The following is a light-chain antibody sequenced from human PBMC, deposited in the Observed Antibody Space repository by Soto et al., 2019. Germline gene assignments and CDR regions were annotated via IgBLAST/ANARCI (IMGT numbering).Light chain of an antibody. CDR2: DVS. CDR1: GSDVGRYDF. CDR3: CSFAATNTAV. V-gene: IGLV2-11*01. J-gene: IGLJ2*01. Sequence: QSALTQPRSVSGSPGQSFTISCTGSGSDVGRYDFVSWYQQHPGKAPKLMIYDVSKRPSGVPDRFSGFKSGSTASLTISGLQADDEADYFCCSFAATNTAVFGGGTKVTVL.